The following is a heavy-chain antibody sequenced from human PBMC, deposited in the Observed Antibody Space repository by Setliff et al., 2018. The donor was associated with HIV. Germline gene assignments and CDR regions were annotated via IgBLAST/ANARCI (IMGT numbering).Heavy chain of an antibody. CDR1: GGTFSSYA. V-gene: IGHV1-18*01. D-gene: IGHD3-22*01. CDR3: VRGVTRDISGYYRDEYFQH. CDR2: INPTSGDT. Sequence: ASVKVSCKASGGTFSSYAISWVRQAPGQGLEWMGWINPTSGDTNYAQKFQGRLTMTTDTSTNTAYMEMRTLRSDDTAVYYCVRGVTRDISGYYRDEYFQHWGQGTPVTSPQ. J-gene: IGHJ1*01.